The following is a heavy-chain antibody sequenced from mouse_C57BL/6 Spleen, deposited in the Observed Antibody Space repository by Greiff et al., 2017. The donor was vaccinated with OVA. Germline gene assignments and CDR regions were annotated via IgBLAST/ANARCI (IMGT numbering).Heavy chain of an antibody. CDR2: FYPGSGSI. CDR1: GYTFTEYT. V-gene: IGHV1-62-2*01. Sequence: QVQLKESGAELVKPGASVKLSCKASGYTFTEYTIHWVKQRSGQGLEWIGWFYPGSGSIKYNEKFKDKATLTADKSSSTVYMELSRLTSEDSAVYFCARSPYDGYYTYAMDYWGQGTSVTVSS. D-gene: IGHD2-3*01. CDR3: ARSPYDGYYTYAMDY. J-gene: IGHJ4*01.